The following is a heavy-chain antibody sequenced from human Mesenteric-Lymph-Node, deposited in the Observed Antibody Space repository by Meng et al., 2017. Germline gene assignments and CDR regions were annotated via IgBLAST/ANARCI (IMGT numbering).Heavy chain of an antibody. Sequence: ASVQVSCKASGYTFSDYNMHWVRQAPGQGVEWMGWIKPYNGGTSYAQKFQGRVSVTRDNSIGTGYMELSDLRSDDTAIYFCARDLSRSNYNYYFAYWGQGTLVTVSS. V-gene: IGHV1-2*02. CDR3: ARDLSRSNYNYYFAY. CDR2: IKPYNGGT. CDR1: GYTFSDYN. D-gene: IGHD1-26*01. J-gene: IGHJ4*02.